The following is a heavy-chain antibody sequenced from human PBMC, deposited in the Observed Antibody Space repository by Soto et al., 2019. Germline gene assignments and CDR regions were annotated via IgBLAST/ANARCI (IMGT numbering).Heavy chain of an antibody. CDR3: PRDPSYGWFDS. CDR1: GHTLASYD. D-gene: IGHD3-16*01. J-gene: IGHJ5*01. CDR2: MTPDSGAT. V-gene: IGHV1-8*01. Sequence: QVQLVQSGAEVRKPGASVKVSCKASGHTLASYDINWGRQSTGQGLEWMGWMTPDSGATGYAQKFQGSVTMTWDTSITTAYMELSSLSSDDTAVYYCPRDPSYGWFDSWGQGTLVTVSS.